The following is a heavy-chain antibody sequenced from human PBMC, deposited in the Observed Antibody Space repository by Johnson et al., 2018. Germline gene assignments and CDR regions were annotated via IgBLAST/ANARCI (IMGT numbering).Heavy chain of an antibody. Sequence: QVQLVQSGGGVVQPGRSLRLSCAASGFTFSSYAMHWVRQAPGKGLEWVAVISSDGSNKYSADSLKGRFTISRDNAQNTLYLQMNSLRAEDTAVYYCARDLEYYDFWSGYIPLNYYYYGMDVWGQGTTVTVSS. CDR2: ISSDGSNK. CDR1: GFTFSSYA. V-gene: IGHV3-30-3*01. CDR3: ARDLEYYDFWSGYIPLNYYYYGMDV. J-gene: IGHJ6*02. D-gene: IGHD3-3*01.